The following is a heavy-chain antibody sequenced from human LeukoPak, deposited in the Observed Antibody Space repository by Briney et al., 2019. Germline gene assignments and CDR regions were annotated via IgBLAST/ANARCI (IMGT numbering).Heavy chain of an antibody. CDR1: GYTFTSYY. Sequence: ASVKVSCKASGYTFTSYYMHWVRQAPGQGLEWMGIINPSGGSTSYAQKFQGRVTMTRDTSTYTVYMELSSLRSEDTAVYYCARSSSPRAVAAPFDYWGQGTLVTVSS. CDR3: ARSSSPRAVAAPFDY. D-gene: IGHD6-19*01. V-gene: IGHV1-46*01. CDR2: INPSGGST. J-gene: IGHJ4*02.